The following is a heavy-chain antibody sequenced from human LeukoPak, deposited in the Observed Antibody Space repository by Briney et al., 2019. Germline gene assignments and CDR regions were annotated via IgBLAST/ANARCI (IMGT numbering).Heavy chain of an antibody. Sequence: GGSLRLSCAASGFTVSSNYMSWVRQAPGKGLEWVSVFYSGGSTYYADSVKGRFTISRDDSKNTLYLQMNSLRPDDTAVYYCARDGTSTDDYWGQGTLVTVSS. CDR2: FYSGGST. CDR3: ARDGTSTDDY. V-gene: IGHV3-53*01. CDR1: GFTVSSNY. D-gene: IGHD2-2*01. J-gene: IGHJ4*02.